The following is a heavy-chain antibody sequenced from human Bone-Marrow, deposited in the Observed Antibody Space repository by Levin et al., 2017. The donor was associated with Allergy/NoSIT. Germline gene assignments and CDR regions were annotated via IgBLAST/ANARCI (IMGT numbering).Heavy chain of an antibody. D-gene: IGHD1-26*01. CDR1: GFTFDDYA. V-gene: IGHV3-9*01. CDR2: ISWNSGSI. CDR3: AKDSGSYWGDAFDI. J-gene: IGHJ3*02. Sequence: SLKISCAASGFTFDDYAMHWVRQAPGKGLEWVSGISWNSGSIGYADSVKGRFTISRDNAKNSLYLQMNSLRAEDTALYYCAKDSGSYWGDAFDIWGQGTMVTVSS.